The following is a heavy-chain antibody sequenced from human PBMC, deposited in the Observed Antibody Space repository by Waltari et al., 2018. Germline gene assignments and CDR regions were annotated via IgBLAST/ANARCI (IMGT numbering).Heavy chain of an antibody. V-gene: IGHV4-59*01. J-gene: IGHJ4*02. CDR2: IYYSGST. Sequence: VQLVESGGGLVQPGGSLRLPCAASGFTFSSYAMSWVRPAPGKGLEWIGYIYYSGSTNYNPSLKSRVTISVDTSKNQFSLKLSSVTAADTAVYYCARALRIAAAGTAFFDYWGQGTLVTVSS. CDR3: ARALRIAAAGTAFFDY. D-gene: IGHD6-13*01. CDR1: GFTFSSYA.